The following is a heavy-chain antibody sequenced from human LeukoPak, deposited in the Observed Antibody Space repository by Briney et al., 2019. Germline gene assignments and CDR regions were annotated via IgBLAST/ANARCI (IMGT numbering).Heavy chain of an antibody. CDR1: GFIFSDST. V-gene: IGHV3-73*01. Sequence: GGSLKLSCAPSGFIFSDSTLHWVRQASGKGPEWVGRIGSKRNNYATKYADSVRGRFTISRDDSKNTAYLQMNSLKIEDTAMYYCTRGRYGSGNFDYWGQGTLVTVSS. D-gene: IGHD3-10*01. CDR3: TRGRYGSGNFDY. CDR2: IGSKRNNYAT. J-gene: IGHJ4*02.